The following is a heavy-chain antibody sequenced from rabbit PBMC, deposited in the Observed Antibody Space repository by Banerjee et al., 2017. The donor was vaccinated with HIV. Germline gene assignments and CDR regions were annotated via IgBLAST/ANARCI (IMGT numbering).Heavy chain of an antibody. CDR1: GFTLNSDW. CDR3: ARSDAGSNYGYFNL. D-gene: IGHD8-1*01. J-gene: IGHJ4*01. Sequence: QEQLEESGGDLVKPEGSLTLTCTASGFTLNSDWICWVRQAPGKGLEWIGCIGTGSGSTYYASWAKGRFTISKTSSTTVTLQMTSLTAADTATYFCARSDAGSNYGYFNLWGPGTLVTVS. V-gene: IGHV1S45*01. CDR2: IGTGSGST.